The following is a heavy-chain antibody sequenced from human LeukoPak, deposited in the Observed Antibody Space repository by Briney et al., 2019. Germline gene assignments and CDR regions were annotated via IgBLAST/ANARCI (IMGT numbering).Heavy chain of an antibody. D-gene: IGHD3-10*01. CDR3: AAYRASYYYGSGRARNAFDI. J-gene: IGHJ3*02. V-gene: IGHV4-34*01. CDR2: INHSGST. CDR1: GGSFSGYY. Sequence: SETLSLTCAVYGGSFSGYYWSWIRQPPGKGLEWIGEINHSGSTNYNPSLKSRVTISVDTSKNQFSLKLSSVTAADTAVYYCAAYRASYYYGSGRARNAFDIWGQGTKVTVSS.